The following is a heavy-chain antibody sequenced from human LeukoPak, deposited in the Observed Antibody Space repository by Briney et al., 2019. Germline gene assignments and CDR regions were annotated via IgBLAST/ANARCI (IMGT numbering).Heavy chain of an antibody. J-gene: IGHJ4*02. CDR2: ISAYNGNT. Sequence: ASVKVSCKASGYTFTSYGIRWVRQAPGQGLEWMGWISAYNGNTNYAQKLQGRVTMTTDTSTSTAYMELRSLRSDDTAVYYCARGSGSGSYFYYFDYWGQGTLVTVSS. D-gene: IGHD3-10*01. CDR1: GYTFTSYG. CDR3: ARGSGSGSYFYYFDY. V-gene: IGHV1-18*01.